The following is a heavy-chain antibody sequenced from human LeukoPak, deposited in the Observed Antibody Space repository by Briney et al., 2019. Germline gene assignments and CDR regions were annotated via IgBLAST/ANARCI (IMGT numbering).Heavy chain of an antibody. CDR1: GFTFSSFA. V-gene: IGHV3-30*16. J-gene: IGHJ4*02. D-gene: IGHD3-10*01. CDR3: ARDSTYYYDSGSSGPQYFDY. CDR2: ISYDGIIK. Sequence: GRSLRLSCAASGFTFSSFAMHWVRQAPGKGPEWVAVISYDGIIKYYADSVKGRFTISRDNSKNTLYLQMNSLRAEDTAVYYCARDSTYYYDSGSSGPQYFDYWGQGTLVTVSS.